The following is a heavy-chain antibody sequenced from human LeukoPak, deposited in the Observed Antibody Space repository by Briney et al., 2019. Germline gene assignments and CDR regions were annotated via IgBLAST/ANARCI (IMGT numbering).Heavy chain of an antibody. CDR3: ARGTYYYEF. D-gene: IGHD3-16*01. J-gene: IGHJ4*02. V-gene: IGHV3-7*04. CDR2: MNQLGNEK. CDR1: GGSFSGYY. Sequence: SSETLSLTCAVYGGSFSGYYWSWIRQPPGKGLEWVAYMNQLGNEKNYLDSVKGRFTISRDNAKNSLYLQMNSLRAEDTAVYYCARGTYYYEFWGQGTLVTVSS.